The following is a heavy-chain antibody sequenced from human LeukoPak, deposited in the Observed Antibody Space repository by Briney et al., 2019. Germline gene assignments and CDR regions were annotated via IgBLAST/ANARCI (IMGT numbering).Heavy chain of an antibody. D-gene: IGHD3-22*01. CDR1: XFTXXXYA. CDR2: ISWNSGKI. J-gene: IGHJ4*02. Sequence: XAAXXFTXXXYAMHWVRQAPGKGVEGVSGISWNSGKIVYADSVKGRFTIYRDNAKNSLYLQMNSLRAEDMALYYCAKDSSGYPKGVFDYWGQGTLVTVSS. V-gene: IGHV3-9*03. CDR3: AKDSSGYPKGVFDY.